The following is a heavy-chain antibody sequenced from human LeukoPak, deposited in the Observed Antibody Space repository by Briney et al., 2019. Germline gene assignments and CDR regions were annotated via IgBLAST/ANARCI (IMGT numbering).Heavy chain of an antibody. Sequence: TGGSLRLSCAASGSTFSSYSMNWVRQAPGKGLEWVSSISTRSTYIYYADSVKGRFTISRDNAKNSLYLQMNTLRAEDTAVYYCARGISSSGWLVDHWGQGTLVTVSS. CDR3: ARGISSSGWLVDH. CDR1: GSTFSSYS. J-gene: IGHJ4*02. D-gene: IGHD6-19*01. V-gene: IGHV3-21*01. CDR2: ISTRSTYI.